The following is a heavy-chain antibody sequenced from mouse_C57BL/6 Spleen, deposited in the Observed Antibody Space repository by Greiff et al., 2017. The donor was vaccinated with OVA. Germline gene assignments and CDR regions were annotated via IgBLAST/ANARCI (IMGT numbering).Heavy chain of an antibody. V-gene: IGHV1-50*01. J-gene: IGHJ2*01. Sequence: VQLQQSGAELVKPGASVKLSCKASGYTFTSYWMQWVKQRPGQGLEWIGEIDPSDSYTNYNQKFKGKATLTVDTSSSTAYMQLSSLTSEDSAVYYCARSRGYDGDYWGQGTTLTVSS. CDR2: IDPSDSYT. CDR1: GYTFTSYW. D-gene: IGHD2-2*01. CDR3: ARSRGYDGDY.